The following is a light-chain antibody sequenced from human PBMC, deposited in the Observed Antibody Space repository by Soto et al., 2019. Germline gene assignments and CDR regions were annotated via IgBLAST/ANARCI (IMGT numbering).Light chain of an antibody. J-gene: IGKJ5*01. CDR1: QGISSY. Sequence: AIRMTQSPSSLSASTGDRVTITCRASQGISSYLAWYQQKPGKAPKLLIYAASTLQSGVPSRFSGSGSGTDFTLTISCLQSEYFAVYYCQQRSNWPPITFGHVPRLEIK. CDR2: AAS. CDR3: QQRSNWPPIT. V-gene: IGKV1-8*01.